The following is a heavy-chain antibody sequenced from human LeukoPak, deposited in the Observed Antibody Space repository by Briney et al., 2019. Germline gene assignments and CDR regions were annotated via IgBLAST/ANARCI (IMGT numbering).Heavy chain of an antibody. CDR1: GYTFTSHA. Sequence: ASVKVSCKASGYTFTSHALHWVRQAPGESLEWMAWINGATGNTEYSQKFQARVTITRDTSASTAYMELSSLRSEDTAVYYCARSIIIVPNTSYYYYYMDVWGRGPRSPSP. CDR2: INGATGNT. V-gene: IGHV1-3*01. J-gene: IGHJ6*02. CDR3: ARSIIIVPNTSYYYYYMDV. D-gene: IGHD2/OR15-2a*01.